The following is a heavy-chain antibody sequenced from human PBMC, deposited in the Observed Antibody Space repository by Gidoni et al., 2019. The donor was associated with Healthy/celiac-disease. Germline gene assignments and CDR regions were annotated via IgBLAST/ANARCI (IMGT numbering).Heavy chain of an antibody. CDR2: VYYSGTT. J-gene: IGHJ4*02. V-gene: IGHV4-39*01. D-gene: IGHD3-16*02. CDR3: ARHQAGLGQLSSFDN. Sequence: QLQLQESGPGLVKPSETLSLTCTVSGGSISSSSYYWGWIRQPPGKGLEWIGSVYYSGTTYYTPSLKSRVTISVDTAKNQFSLKLTSVTAADTAVYYCARHQAGLGQLSSFDNWGQGTLVTVCS. CDR1: GGSISSSSYY.